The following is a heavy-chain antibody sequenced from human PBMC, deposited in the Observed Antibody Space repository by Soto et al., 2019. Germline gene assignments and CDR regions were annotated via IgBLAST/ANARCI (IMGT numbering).Heavy chain of an antibody. CDR1: GGSISSGGYY. CDR2: IYYSGST. D-gene: IGHD3-22*01. J-gene: IGHJ5*02. CDR3: ARDASYDSSGYHSWFDP. V-gene: IGHV4-31*03. Sequence: QVQLQESGPGLVKPSQTLSLTCTVSGGSISSGGYYWSWIRQHPGKGLEWIGYIYYSGSTYYNPSLQSRVTMSVDASKNHFARTLSSVTAADTAVYYCARDASYDSSGYHSWFDPWGQGTLVTVSS.